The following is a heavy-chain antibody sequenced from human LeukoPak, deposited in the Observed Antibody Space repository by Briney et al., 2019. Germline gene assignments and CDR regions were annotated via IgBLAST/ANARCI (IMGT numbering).Heavy chain of an antibody. CDR2: IYYSGST. V-gene: IGHV4-59*08. J-gene: IGHJ5*02. Sequence: SETLSLTCTVSGGSISSYYWSWIRQPPGKGLEWIGYIYYSGSTNYNPSLKSRVTISVDTSKNQFSLKLSSVTAADTAVYYCARHGGGYCSGGSCYFEWFDPWGQGTLVTVSS. CDR1: GGSISSYY. CDR3: ARHGGGYCSGGSCYFEWFDP. D-gene: IGHD2-15*01.